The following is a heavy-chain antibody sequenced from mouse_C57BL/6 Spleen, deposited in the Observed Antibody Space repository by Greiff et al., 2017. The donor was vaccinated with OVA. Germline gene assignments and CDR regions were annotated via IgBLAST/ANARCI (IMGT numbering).Heavy chain of an antibody. J-gene: IGHJ2*01. V-gene: IGHV1-69*01. Sequence: QVQLQQPGAELVMPGASVKLSCKASGYTFTSYWMHWVKQRPGQGLEWIGEIDPSDSYTNYNQKFKGKSTLTVDKSSSTAYMQLSSLTSEDSAVYDCARSQGDTDYYFDYWGQGTTLTVSS. CDR2: IDPSDSYT. D-gene: IGHD5-1-1*01. CDR1: GYTFTSYW. CDR3: ARSQGDTDYYFDY.